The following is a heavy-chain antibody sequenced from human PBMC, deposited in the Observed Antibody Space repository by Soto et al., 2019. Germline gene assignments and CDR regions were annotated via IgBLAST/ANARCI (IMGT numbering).Heavy chain of an antibody. CDR2: ISSSSSTT. D-gene: IGHD3-3*01. CDR1: GFTFSNYS. CDR3: ARTIWSGYFQADY. Sequence: EVQLVESGGGLVQQGGSLRLSCVASGFTFSNYSMNWVRQAPGKGLEWISYISSSSSTTYADSVKGRFTISRDNAKNSLYLQMNSLRDEDTAVYCCARTIWSGYFQADYWGQGTLVTVSS. J-gene: IGHJ4*02. V-gene: IGHV3-48*02.